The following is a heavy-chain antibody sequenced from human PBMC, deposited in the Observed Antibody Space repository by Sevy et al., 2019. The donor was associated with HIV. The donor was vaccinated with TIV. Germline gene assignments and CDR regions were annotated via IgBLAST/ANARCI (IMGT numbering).Heavy chain of an antibody. Sequence: ASVKVSCKVSGYTLTELSMHWVRQAPGQGLEWMGSFDPEDGETIYQQKFQGRVTLTEDTSTDTADMELSSLRSEDTAVYYCATTKDYYDSSGYPFDYWGQGTLVTVSS. CDR1: GYTLTELS. CDR3: ATTKDYYDSSGYPFDY. J-gene: IGHJ4*02. CDR2: FDPEDGET. V-gene: IGHV1-24*01. D-gene: IGHD3-22*01.